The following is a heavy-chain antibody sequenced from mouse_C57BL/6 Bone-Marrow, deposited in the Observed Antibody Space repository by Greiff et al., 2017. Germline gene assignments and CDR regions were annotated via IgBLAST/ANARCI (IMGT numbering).Heavy chain of an antibody. CDR2: INPGSGGT. CDR3: ARLGPYPYYFDY. J-gene: IGHJ2*01. V-gene: IGHV1-54*01. D-gene: IGHD2-10*01. CDR1: GYAFTNYL. Sequence: QVQLQQSGAELVRPGTSVKVSCKASGYAFTNYLIEWVKQRPGQGLEWIGVINPGSGGTNYNEKFKGKATLTADKSSSTAYMQLSSLTSEDSAVXFCARLGPYPYYFDYWGQGTTLTVSS.